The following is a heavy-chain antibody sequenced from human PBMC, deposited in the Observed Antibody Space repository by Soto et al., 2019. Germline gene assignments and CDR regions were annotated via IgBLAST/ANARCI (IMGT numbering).Heavy chain of an antibody. Sequence: QVQLVQSGAEVKKPGASVKVSCKASGYTFTSYYMHWVRQAPGQGLEWMGIINSSGGSTSYAQKFQGRVTMTRDTSTSTVYMELSSLRSEDTAVYYCARGLGVWGSQNGGMDVWGQGTTVTVSS. CDR1: GYTFTSYY. CDR3: ARGLGVWGSQNGGMDV. D-gene: IGHD3-16*01. J-gene: IGHJ6*02. CDR2: INSSGGST. V-gene: IGHV1-46*01.